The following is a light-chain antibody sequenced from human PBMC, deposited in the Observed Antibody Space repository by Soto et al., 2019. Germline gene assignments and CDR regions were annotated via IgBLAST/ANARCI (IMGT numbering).Light chain of an antibody. CDR2: LGS. J-gene: IGKJ1*01. CDR1: QSLLHNNGYNY. V-gene: IGKV2-28*01. Sequence: DIVMTQSPLSLPVTPGEPASISCRSSQSLLHNNGYNYLDWYLQKPGQSPQLLIYLGSNRASGVPDRFSGSGSGTDFTLKISRVEAEDVGVYYCMQALQTPWTFDQGTKVE. CDR3: MQALQTPWT.